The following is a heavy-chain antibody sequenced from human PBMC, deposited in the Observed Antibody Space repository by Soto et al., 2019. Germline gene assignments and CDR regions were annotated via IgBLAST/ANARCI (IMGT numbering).Heavy chain of an antibody. V-gene: IGHV3-33*01. CDR3: ARGVDVGDYSLSYLHP. CDR2: IWYDGSNE. CDR1: GFTFSTYG. D-gene: IGHD4-4*01. J-gene: IGHJ5*02. Sequence: GGSLRLSCAASGFTFSTYGMHWVRQSPGKGLEWVAVIWYDGSNENYADSVKGRFTISRDNSRNTLFLQMNSLRVEDTAVYYCARGVDVGDYSLSYLHPWGQGTLVTSPQ.